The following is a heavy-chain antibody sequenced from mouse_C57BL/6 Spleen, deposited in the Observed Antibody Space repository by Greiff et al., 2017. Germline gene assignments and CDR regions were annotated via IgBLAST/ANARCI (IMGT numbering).Heavy chain of an antibody. V-gene: IGHV5-17*01. D-gene: IGHD1-1*01. CDR1: GFTFSDYG. CDR3: ANYYGSSYGYYAMDY. J-gene: IGHJ4*01. Sequence: EVQVVESGGGLVKPGGSLKLSCAASGFTFSDYGMHWVRQAPEKGLEWVAYISSGSSTIYYADTVKGRFTISRDNAKNTLFLQMTSLRSEDTAMYYCANYYGSSYGYYAMDYWGQGTSVTVSS. CDR2: ISSGSSTI.